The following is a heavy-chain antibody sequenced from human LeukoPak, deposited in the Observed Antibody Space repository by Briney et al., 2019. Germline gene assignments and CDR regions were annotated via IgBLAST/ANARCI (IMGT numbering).Heavy chain of an antibody. CDR3: ARVTLFGVVIIGAFDI. CDR1: GGSISSGDYY. V-gene: IGHV4-30-4*08. J-gene: IGHJ3*02. Sequence: SETLSLTCTVSGGSISSGDYYWSWIRQPPGKGLEWIGYIYYSGSTYYNPSLKSRVTISVDTSKNQFSLKLSSVTAADTAVYYCARVTLFGVVIIGAFDIWGQGTMVTVSS. D-gene: IGHD3-3*01. CDR2: IYYSGST.